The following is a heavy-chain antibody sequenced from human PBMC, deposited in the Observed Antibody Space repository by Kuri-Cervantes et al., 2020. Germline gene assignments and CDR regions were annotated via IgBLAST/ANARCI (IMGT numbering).Heavy chain of an antibody. CDR1: EFTFSSYS. CDR3: ARGHNSSGWYYGY. V-gene: IGHV3-74*01. J-gene: IGHJ4*02. CDR2: INSDGSST. Sequence: GGSLRLSCAASEFTFSSYSMNWVRQAPGKGLVWVSRINSDGSSTSYADSVKGRFTISRDNAKNTLYLQMNSLRAEDPAVYYCARGHNSSGWYYGYWGQGTLVTVSS. D-gene: IGHD6-19*01.